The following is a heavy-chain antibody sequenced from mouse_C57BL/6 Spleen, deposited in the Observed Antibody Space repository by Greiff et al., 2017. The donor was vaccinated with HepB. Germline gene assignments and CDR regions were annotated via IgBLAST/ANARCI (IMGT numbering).Heavy chain of an antibody. CDR2: IHPNSGST. Sequence: QVQLQQPGAELVKPGASVKLSCKASGYTFTSYWMHWVKQRPGQGLEWIGMIHPNSGSTNYNEKFKSKATLTVDKSSSTAYMKLSSLTSEDSAVYYCARGGSYYSHWGSDYFDYWGQGTTLTVSS. D-gene: IGHD2-12*01. CDR1: GYTFTSYW. CDR3: ARGGSYYSHWGSDYFDY. V-gene: IGHV1-64*01. J-gene: IGHJ2*01.